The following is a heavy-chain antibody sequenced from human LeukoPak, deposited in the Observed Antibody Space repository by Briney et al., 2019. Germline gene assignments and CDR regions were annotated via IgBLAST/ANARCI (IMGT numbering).Heavy chain of an antibody. V-gene: IGHV3-53*05. Sequence: GGSLRLSCAASGFSVGNNYVTWVRQPPGKGLEWVSVIYTDGSTYYADSVKGRFIISRDRSKNTLYLQMNSLRAEDTAVYYCTDAVAGWGQGTLVTVSS. CDR1: GFSVGNNY. D-gene: IGHD4-23*01. CDR3: TDAVAG. CDR2: IYTDGST. J-gene: IGHJ4*02.